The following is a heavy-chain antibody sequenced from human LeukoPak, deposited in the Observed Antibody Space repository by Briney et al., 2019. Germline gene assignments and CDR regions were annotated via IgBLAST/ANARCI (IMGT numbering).Heavy chain of an antibody. V-gene: IGHV4-4*07. CDR2: IYTSGST. CDR1: GGSISGYY. J-gene: IGHJ4*02. CDR3: ARDALVGAAFDY. Sequence: SETLSLTCTVSGGSISGYYWSWIRQPAGKGLEWIGRIYTSGSTNYNPSLKSRVTISVDTSKNQFSLKLSSVTAADTAVYYCARDALVGAAFDYWGQGTLVTVSS. D-gene: IGHD1-26*01.